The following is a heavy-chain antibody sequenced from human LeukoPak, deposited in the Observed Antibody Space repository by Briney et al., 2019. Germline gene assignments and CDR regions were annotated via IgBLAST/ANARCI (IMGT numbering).Heavy chain of an antibody. Sequence: SGTLSLTCAVSGGSISSSNWWSWVRQPPGKGLEWIGEIYYSGSTYSNPSLKSRVTISVDTSKNQFSLKLSSVTAADTAVYYCARDNWNYDGNFFDYWGQGTLVTVSS. J-gene: IGHJ4*02. CDR3: ARDNWNYDGNFFDY. CDR1: GGSISSSNW. D-gene: IGHD1-7*01. CDR2: IYYSGST. V-gene: IGHV4-4*02.